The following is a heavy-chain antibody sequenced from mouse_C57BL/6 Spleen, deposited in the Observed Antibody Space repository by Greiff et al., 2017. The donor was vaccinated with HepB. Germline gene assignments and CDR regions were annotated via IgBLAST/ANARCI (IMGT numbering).Heavy chain of an antibody. V-gene: IGHV5-12*01. CDR1: GFTFSDYY. J-gene: IGHJ1*03. CDR3: ARQTTVVADWYFDV. CDR2: ISNGGGST. Sequence: EVKLMESGGGLVQPGGSLKLSCAASGFTFSDYYMYWVRQTPEKRLEWVAYISNGGGSTYYPDTVKGRFTISRDNAKNTLYLQMSRLKSEDTAMYYGARQTTVVADWYFDVWGTGTTVTVSS. D-gene: IGHD1-1*01.